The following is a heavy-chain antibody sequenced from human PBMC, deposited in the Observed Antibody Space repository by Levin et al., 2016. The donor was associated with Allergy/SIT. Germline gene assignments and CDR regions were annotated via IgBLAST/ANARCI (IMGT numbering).Heavy chain of an antibody. CDR3: ARDRVGPYYDFWSGYYREYYYGMDV. CDR1: GGTFSSYA. D-gene: IGHD3-3*01. Sequence: SVKVSCKASGGTFSSYAISWVRQAPGQGLEWMGGIIPIFSTANYAQKFQGRVTITADKSTSTAYMELSSLRSEDTAVYYCARDRVGPYYDFWSGYYREYYYGMDVWGQGTTVTVSS. J-gene: IGHJ6*02. CDR2: IIPIFSTA. V-gene: IGHV1-69*06.